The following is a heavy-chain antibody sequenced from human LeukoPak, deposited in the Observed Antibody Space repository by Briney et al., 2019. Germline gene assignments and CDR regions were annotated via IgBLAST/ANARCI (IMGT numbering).Heavy chain of an antibody. J-gene: IGHJ4*02. Sequence: SETLSLTCTVSGGSISSSSYYWGWIRQPPGKGLEWIGSIYYSGSTYYNPSLKSRVTISVDTSKNQFSLKMTSVTAADTAVYYCARRSATSGWSVFDYWGQGTLVTVSS. CDR2: IYYSGST. V-gene: IGHV4-39*07. CDR1: GGSISSSSYY. D-gene: IGHD2-15*01. CDR3: ARRSATSGWSVFDY.